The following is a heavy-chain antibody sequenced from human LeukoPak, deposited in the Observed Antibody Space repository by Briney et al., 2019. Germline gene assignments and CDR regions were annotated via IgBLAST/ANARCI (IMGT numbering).Heavy chain of an antibody. Sequence: GRSLRFSCAASGFTFCSYGMHWVRQAPGKGLEWVAVIWYDGSNKYYADSVKGRFTISRDNSKSTLYLQMNSLRAEDTAVYYCAMWIQVWKFDYWGQGTLVTVSS. CDR3: AMWIQVWKFDY. CDR1: GFTFCSYG. CDR2: IWYDGSNK. J-gene: IGHJ4*02. D-gene: IGHD5-18*01. V-gene: IGHV3-33*01.